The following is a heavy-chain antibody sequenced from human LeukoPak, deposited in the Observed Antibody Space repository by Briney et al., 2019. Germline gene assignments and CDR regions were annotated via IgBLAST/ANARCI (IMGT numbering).Heavy chain of an antibody. CDR2: IYHSGST. J-gene: IGHJ4*02. CDR1: GGSISSYY. D-gene: IGHD3-22*01. CDR3: ARDYDSSGYYYDY. V-gene: IGHV4-38-2*02. Sequence: SETLSLTCTVSGGSISSYYWGWIRHPPGKGLEWIGSIYHSGSTFYNPSLKSRLTISVDTSKNQVSLKLTSVTAADTAVYYCARDYDSSGYYYDYWGQGTLVTVSS.